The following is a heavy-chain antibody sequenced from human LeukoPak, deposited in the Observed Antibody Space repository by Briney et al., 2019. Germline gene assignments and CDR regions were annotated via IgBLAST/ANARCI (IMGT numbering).Heavy chain of an antibody. CDR3: TRDRNQTGYCSGGSCYSY. D-gene: IGHD2-15*01. V-gene: IGHV3-49*03. Sequence: GGSLRLSCAASGFTFSDYYMSWIRQAPGKGLKWVGFIRSKAYGGTTEYAASVKGRFSIVRDDSKSIAYLKMNSLKTEDTAVSYCTRDRNQTGYCSGGSCYSYWGQGTLVTVSS. CDR2: IRSKAYGGTT. J-gene: IGHJ4*02. CDR1: GFTFSDYY.